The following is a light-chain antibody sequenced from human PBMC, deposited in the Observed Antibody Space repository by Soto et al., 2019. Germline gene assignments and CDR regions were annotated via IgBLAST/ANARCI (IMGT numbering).Light chain of an antibody. V-gene: IGLV2-11*01. J-gene: IGLJ1*01. Sequence: QSALTQPRSVSGSPGQSVTIYCTGTSSDVGGYNYVSWYQQHPGKAPKLMIYDVSKRPSGVPDRFSGYKSGNTASLTISGLQAEDAADDYCCAYAGHYTLYVFGTGSTAT. CDR2: DVS. CDR1: SSDVGGYNY. CDR3: CAYAGHYTLYV.